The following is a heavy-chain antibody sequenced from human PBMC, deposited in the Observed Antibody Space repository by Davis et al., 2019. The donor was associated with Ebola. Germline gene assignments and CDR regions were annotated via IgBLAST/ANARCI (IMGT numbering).Heavy chain of an antibody. CDR2: LGLSGDT. D-gene: IGHD6-19*01. CDR1: GFTSDDYD. J-gene: IGHJ3*01. CDR3: AKDTSNVWFDV. V-gene: IGHV3-23*01. Sequence: GGSLRPSCAASGFTSDDYDMSWVRQAPGRGLEWVPTLGLSGDTYYADSVKGRFTISRDNSKNTLHLQMNSLRVEDTAIYYCAKDTSNVWFDVWGQGTMVSVSS.